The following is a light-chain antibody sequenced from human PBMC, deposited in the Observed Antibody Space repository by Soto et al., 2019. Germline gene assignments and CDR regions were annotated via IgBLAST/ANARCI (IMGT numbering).Light chain of an antibody. CDR2: AAS. Sequence: DTEMHQARSARRSCGAESLSNTCRASQRISSYLNWYQQKPGKAPKLLISAASILQSGVPSRFSGSGSGTDFTLTISNLQPEDFAGYYCQQTYSSPITFGQGTRLEIK. V-gene: IGKV1-39*01. CDR3: QQTYSSPIT. CDR1: QRISSY. J-gene: IGKJ5*01.